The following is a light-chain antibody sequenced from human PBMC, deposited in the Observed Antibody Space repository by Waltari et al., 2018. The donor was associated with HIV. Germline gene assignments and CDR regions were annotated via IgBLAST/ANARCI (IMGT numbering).Light chain of an antibody. CDR3: MLFFRTSYL. J-gene: IGLJ2*01. CDR2: RST. CDR1: TGPVGNGHY. V-gene: IGLV7-43*01. Sequence: QTVVTQEPSLTVSPGGTITLTCSSATGPVGNGHYVNWFQQKPGQPPRPLIYRSTRRHPLTPERFSGSLVGDRAALTLSNVWPEDQADYYCMLFFRTSYLFGGGTKVTVL.